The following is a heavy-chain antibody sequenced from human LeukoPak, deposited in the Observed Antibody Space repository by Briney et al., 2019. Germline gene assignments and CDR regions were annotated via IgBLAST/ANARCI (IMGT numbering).Heavy chain of an antibody. V-gene: IGHV3-30*18. D-gene: IGHD3-22*01. Sequence: GGFLRLSCAASGFTFSSSGMHWVRQAPGKGLEWVAGMSYDGSNKYYADSVKDRFTISRDNSKNTLYLQMNSPRAEDTAVYYCAKAPDSTGYYFQDYWGRGTLVTVSS. CDR2: MSYDGSNK. CDR3: AKAPDSTGYYFQDY. J-gene: IGHJ4*02. CDR1: GFTFSSSG.